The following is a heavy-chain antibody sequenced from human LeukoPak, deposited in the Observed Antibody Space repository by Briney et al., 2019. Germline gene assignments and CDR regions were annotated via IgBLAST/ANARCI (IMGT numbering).Heavy chain of an antibody. V-gene: IGHV3-73*01. D-gene: IGHD2-2*01. Sequence: GGSLRLSCAASGFTFSGSAMHWVRQASGKGLEWVGRIRSKANSYATAYAASVKGRFTISRDDSKNTAYLQMNSLRPEDTAVYYCAKGSYYCSNNCPQFYYYMDVWGKGTTVIVSS. CDR1: GFTFSGSA. J-gene: IGHJ6*03. CDR2: IRSKANSYAT. CDR3: AKGSYYCSNNCPQFYYYMDV.